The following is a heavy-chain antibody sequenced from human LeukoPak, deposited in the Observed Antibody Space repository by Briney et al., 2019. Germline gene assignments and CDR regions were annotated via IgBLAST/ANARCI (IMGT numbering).Heavy chain of an antibody. J-gene: IGHJ4*02. CDR2: IYYSGST. CDR3: ARSAKGIAVAVPAFDY. V-gene: IGHV4-59*01. CDR1: GGSISSYY. Sequence: SETLSLTCTVSGGSISSYYWSWIRQPPGKGLEWIGFIYYSGSTNYKPSLKSRVTISVDTSKNQFSLKLSSVTAADTAVYYCARSAKGIAVAVPAFDYWGQGTLVTVSS. D-gene: IGHD6-19*01.